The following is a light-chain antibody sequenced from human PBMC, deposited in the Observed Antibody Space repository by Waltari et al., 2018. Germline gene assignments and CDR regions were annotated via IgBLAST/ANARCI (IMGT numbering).Light chain of an antibody. J-gene: IGKJ4*01. V-gene: IGKV1-5*03. CDR1: QSISHW. CDR2: KAS. CDR3: QRYDNYPPT. Sequence: DIQLTQSPSTLYASVGGRVTITYRASQSISHWLAWYQQQPGKAPKLRISKASSLENEVPSRFSGSGSGTEFTLTISNLQPDDFATVYCQRYDNYPPTFGGGTKVEIK.